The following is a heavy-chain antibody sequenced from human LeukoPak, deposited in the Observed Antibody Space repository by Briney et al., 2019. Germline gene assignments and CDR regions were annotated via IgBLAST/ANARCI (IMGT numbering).Heavy chain of an antibody. V-gene: IGHV4-59*08. J-gene: IGHJ5*02. CDR3: ALRRLGYCSSTSCYGNWFDP. Sequence: PSETLSLTCTVSGGSIRYYYWSWIRQSPGKGLEWIGYIYYNGSTNYNPSLKSRVTISVDMSKNQFSLKLSSVTAADTAVYYCALRRLGYCSSTSCYGNWFDPWGQGTLVTVSS. CDR2: IYYNGST. CDR1: GGSIRYYY. D-gene: IGHD2-2*01.